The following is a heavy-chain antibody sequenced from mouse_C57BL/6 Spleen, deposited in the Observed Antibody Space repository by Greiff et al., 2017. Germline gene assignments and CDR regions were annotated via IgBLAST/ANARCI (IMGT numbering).Heavy chain of an antibody. CDR2: INPNNGGT. V-gene: IGHV1-26*01. CDR1: GYTFTDYY. D-gene: IGHD1-1*01. CDR3: ARRNRRGSSCN. Sequence: EVQLQQSGPELVKPGASVKISCKASGYTFTDYYMNWVKQSHGKSLEWIGDINPNNGGTSYNQKFKCKATLTVDKSSSTAYMELRSLTSEDSAVYYCARRNRRGSSCNWGQGTTLTVSS. J-gene: IGHJ2*01.